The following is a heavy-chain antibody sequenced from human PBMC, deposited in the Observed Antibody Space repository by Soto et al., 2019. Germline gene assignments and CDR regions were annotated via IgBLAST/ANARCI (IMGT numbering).Heavy chain of an antibody. J-gene: IGHJ4*02. CDR1: IGSFSVYY. CDR3: ARAPKVSGSSQTRPDF. V-gene: IGHV4-34*01. D-gene: IGHD6-6*01. CDR2: ISQSGNT. Sequence: LXLACSIYIGSFSVYYWSWIRQPPVKGLEWIGEISQSGNTNYSPSLKSRVSISIDTSTKQFSLNLASVSAADTAVYYCARAPKVSGSSQTRPDFWGQGTLVTVSS.